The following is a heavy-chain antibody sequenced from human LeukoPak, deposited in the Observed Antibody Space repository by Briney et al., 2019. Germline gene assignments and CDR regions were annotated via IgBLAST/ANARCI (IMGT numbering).Heavy chain of an antibody. CDR2: INSDGNSI. J-gene: IGHJ3*02. V-gene: IGHV3-74*01. Sequence: PGGSLRLSCAASGFTFSRYWMHWVRQAPGKGLVWVSRINSDGNSISYADSVKGRFTIPRDNAKNALYLQMNSLRADDTAVYYCSREPLYDSTLSNAFDIWGQGTMVTVSS. CDR3: SREPLYDSTLSNAFDI. CDR1: GFTFSRYW. D-gene: IGHD3-22*01.